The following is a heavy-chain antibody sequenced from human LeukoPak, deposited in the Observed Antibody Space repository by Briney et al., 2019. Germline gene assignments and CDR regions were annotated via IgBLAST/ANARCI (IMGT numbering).Heavy chain of an antibody. V-gene: IGHV3-30*18. CDR2: ISNDGTNE. D-gene: IGHD6-13*01. J-gene: IGHJ4*02. Sequence: GGSLRLSCAASGFTFNNYGVHWVRQAPGRGLEWVAVISNDGTNEFYADSVKGRFTVSRDNSKSTLYLEMNSLRAEDTAAYYCAKSISSRWYLPPFDYWGQGTLVTVSS. CDR3: AKSISSRWYLPPFDY. CDR1: GFTFNNYG.